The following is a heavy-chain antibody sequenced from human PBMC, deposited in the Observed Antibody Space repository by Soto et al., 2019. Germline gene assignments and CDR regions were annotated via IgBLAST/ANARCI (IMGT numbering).Heavy chain of an antibody. D-gene: IGHD6-19*01. CDR2: INAGNGNT. J-gene: IGHJ4*02. Sequence: ASLKVSCKASGYTFGSYAMHWVRQAPGQRLEWMGWINAGNGNTRYSQKLQGRVTITRDTSATTVYMELSSLRFEDTAIYYCARDPATYSSGYDFWGQGTLVTVSS. V-gene: IGHV1-3*01. CDR3: ARDPATYSSGYDF. CDR1: GYTFGSYA.